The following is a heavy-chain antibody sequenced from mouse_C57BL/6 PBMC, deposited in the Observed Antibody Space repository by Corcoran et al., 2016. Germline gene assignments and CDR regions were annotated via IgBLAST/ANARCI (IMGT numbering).Heavy chain of an antibody. V-gene: IGHV1-76*01. CDR3: ARSITTVVYCCAY. Sequence: QVPLKQSRTLMVRHGASLKLSSNAPVYTLTQFYINWVKQRPVQGLSWIARIYPGSGNTYYNEKFKGKATLTAETSSSTAYMQRRSLTSEDSAVYFCARSITTVVYCCAYWGQGTLVTVS. D-gene: IGHD1-1*01. CDR2: IYPGSGNT. J-gene: IGHJ3*01. CDR1: VYTLTQFY.